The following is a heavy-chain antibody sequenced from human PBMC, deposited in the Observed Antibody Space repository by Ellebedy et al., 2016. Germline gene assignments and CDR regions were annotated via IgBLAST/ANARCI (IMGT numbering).Heavy chain of an antibody. CDR1: GFPFSSHA. J-gene: IGHJ6*03. CDR2: ILASGVGT. CDR3: ANPGGMVVGDSYIDV. Sequence: GGSLRLSCAASGFPFSSHAMSWVRQAPGRGPEWVSGILASGVGTYYAVSVKGRFTISRDNSRNSLYLQMRSLRADDTAVYYCANPGGMVVGDSYIDVWGKGTTVVVSS. V-gene: IGHV3-23*01. D-gene: IGHD2-15*01.